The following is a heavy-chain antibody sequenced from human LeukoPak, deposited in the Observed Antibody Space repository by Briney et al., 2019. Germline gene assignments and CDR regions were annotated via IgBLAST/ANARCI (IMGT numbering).Heavy chain of an antibody. D-gene: IGHD2-15*01. J-gene: IGHJ3*02. Sequence: GGSLRLSCAASGFTFSSYSMNWVRQAPGKGLEWVSSISSSSSYIYYADSVKGRFTISRDNAKDSLYLQMNSLRAEDTAVYYCARAIRCSGGSCQAFDIRGQGTMVTVSS. V-gene: IGHV3-21*01. CDR1: GFTFSSYS. CDR3: ARAIRCSGGSCQAFDI. CDR2: ISSSSSYI.